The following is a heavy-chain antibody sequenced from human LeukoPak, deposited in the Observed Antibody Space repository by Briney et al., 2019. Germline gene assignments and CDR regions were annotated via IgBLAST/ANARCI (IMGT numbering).Heavy chain of an antibody. D-gene: IGHD1-26*01. CDR2: ISGSGGST. CDR1: GFTFSSYA. Sequence: QPGGSLRLSCAASGFTFSSYAMSWVRQAPGKGLEWVSAISGSGGSTYYADSVKGRFTISRDNSKNTLYLQMNSLRAEDTALYYCAKDGGGSPHYYYYYGMDVWGQGTTVTVSS. J-gene: IGHJ6*02. CDR3: AKDGGGSPHYYYYYGMDV. V-gene: IGHV3-23*01.